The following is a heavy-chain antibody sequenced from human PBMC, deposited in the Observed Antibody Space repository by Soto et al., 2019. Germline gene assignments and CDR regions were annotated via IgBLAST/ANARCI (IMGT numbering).Heavy chain of an antibody. J-gene: IGHJ4*02. CDR1: GFPFSSYE. Sequence: QPGGSLRLSCAASGFPFSSYEMNWVRQAPGKGLEWVSFISSSGATKYYADSVKGRFTISRDNAKNSLSLQMNSLRAEGTAVYYCARDRPGFLRSRSPPDCWGQGTLVTVSS. CDR2: ISSSGATK. V-gene: IGHV3-48*03. D-gene: IGHD6-6*01. CDR3: ARDRPGFLRSRSPPDC.